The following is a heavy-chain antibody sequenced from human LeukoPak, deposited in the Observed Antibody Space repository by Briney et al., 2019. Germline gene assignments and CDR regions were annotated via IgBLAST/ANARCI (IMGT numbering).Heavy chain of an antibody. D-gene: IGHD2-15*01. J-gene: IGHJ3*02. CDR2: IYPGDSGT. CDR1: GYSFTTYY. Sequence: GESLKISCKGSGYSFTTYYIIWVRQMTGKGLEWMGIIYPGDSGTKYSPSFQGQVTISADKSISTAYLQWSSLKASDTAMYYCARRSSAGAFDIWGQGTMVTVSS. V-gene: IGHV5-51*01. CDR3: ARRSSAGAFDI.